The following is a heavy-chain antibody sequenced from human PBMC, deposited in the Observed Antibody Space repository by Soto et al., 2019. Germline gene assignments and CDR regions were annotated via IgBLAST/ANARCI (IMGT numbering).Heavy chain of an antibody. Sequence: QVQLVESGGGLVKPGGSLRLSCAXSGXTFSDYYXSWIRQAPGKGLEWVSYISSSGSTIYYADSVKGRFTISRDNAKNSLYLQMNSLRAEDTAVYYCARGGQGGDYIWGSYTPDFDYWGQGTLVTVSS. D-gene: IGHD3-16*01. CDR2: ISSSGSTI. CDR3: ARGGQGGDYIWGSYTPDFDY. J-gene: IGHJ4*02. CDR1: GXTFSDYY. V-gene: IGHV3-11*01.